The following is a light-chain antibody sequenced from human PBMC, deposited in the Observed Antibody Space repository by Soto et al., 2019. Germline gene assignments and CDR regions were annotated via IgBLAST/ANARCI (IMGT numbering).Light chain of an antibody. V-gene: IGKV1-39*01. CDR1: QSISSY. Sequence: DIQMTQSPSSLYASVGDRVTITCRASQSISSYLNWYQQKPGKAPKLLIYAASSLQSGVPSRFSGSGSGTYFTLTISSLQPEDFATYYCQQSYSTPYTFGQGTKLEIK. CDR2: AAS. J-gene: IGKJ2*01. CDR3: QQSYSTPYT.